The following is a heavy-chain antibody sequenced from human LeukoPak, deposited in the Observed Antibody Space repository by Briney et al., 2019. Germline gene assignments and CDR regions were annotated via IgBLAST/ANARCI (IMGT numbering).Heavy chain of an antibody. CDR1: GGTFSSYA. V-gene: IGHV1-69*05. Sequence: SVKVSCKASGGTFSSYAISWVRQAPGQGLEWMGGIIPIFGTANYAQKFQGRVTITTDESTSTAYMELSSLRSEDTAVYYCARDCPDILTGYATYNWFDPWGQGTLVTVSS. D-gene: IGHD3-9*01. J-gene: IGHJ5*02. CDR2: IIPIFGTA. CDR3: ARDCPDILTGYATYNWFDP.